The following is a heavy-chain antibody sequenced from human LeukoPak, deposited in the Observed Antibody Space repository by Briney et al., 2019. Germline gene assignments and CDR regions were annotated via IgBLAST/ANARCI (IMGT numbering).Heavy chain of an antibody. V-gene: IGHV3-53*01. Sequence: RGCLRLSCAASGFTACTSYMTCVRQAPGKGLGSGSDIYSGGSTYYADSVKGRITVSRDNSKNPMYLQMNSLRAEDTAMYYCASGLGYCTSTTFLLPIDYWGQGTLVTVSS. CDR3: ASGLGYCTSTTFLLPIDY. CDR2: IYSGGST. CDR1: GFTACTSY. D-gene: IGHD2-8*01. J-gene: IGHJ4*02.